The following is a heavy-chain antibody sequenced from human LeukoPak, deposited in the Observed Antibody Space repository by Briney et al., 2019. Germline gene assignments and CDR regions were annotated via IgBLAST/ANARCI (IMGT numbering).Heavy chain of an antibody. CDR3: ASIYGPQPPTDNWFDP. J-gene: IGHJ5*02. Sequence: GGSLRLSCAASGFTFSSYGMHWVRQAPGKGLEWVAFIRYDGSNKYYADSVQGRFTISRDNSKDTLYLQMNSLRAEDTAVYYCASIYGPQPPTDNWFDPWGQGTLVTVSS. V-gene: IGHV3-30*02. CDR2: IRYDGSNK. D-gene: IGHD3-10*01. CDR1: GFTFSSYG.